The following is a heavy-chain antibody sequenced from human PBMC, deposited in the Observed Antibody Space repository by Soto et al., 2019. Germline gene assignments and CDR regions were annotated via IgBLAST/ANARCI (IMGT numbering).Heavy chain of an antibody. CDR2: INPDGSEK. CDR3: AKDRPRRTSGYFFDY. Sequence: PGGSLRLSCAASGFSFSNVWMTWVRQAPGKGLECLACINPDGSEKYYVDTVKGRFTVSRDSSKNTVSLEMNSLRAEDTALYYCAKDRPRRTSGYFFDYWGQGTPVTVSS. CDR1: GFSFSNVW. V-gene: IGHV3-7*03. J-gene: IGHJ4*02. D-gene: IGHD1-1*01.